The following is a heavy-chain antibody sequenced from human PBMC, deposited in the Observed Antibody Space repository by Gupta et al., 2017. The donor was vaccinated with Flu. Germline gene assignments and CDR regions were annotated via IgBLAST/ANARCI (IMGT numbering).Heavy chain of an antibody. J-gene: IGHJ2*01. D-gene: IGHD6-19*01. CDR2: ISKSGSDP. Sequence: VRQAPGKGLEWVSGISKSGSDPVYADAVKGRVTISRDNAKNTLYLEMNNLRVDDTAVYHGALGWVPGWYYDLWGRGTRVSVSS. V-gene: IGHV3-23*01. CDR3: ALGWVPGWYYDL.